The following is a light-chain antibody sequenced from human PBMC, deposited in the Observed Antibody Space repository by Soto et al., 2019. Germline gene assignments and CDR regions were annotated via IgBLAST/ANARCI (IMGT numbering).Light chain of an antibody. Sequence: PGESAAVYCGGSQGLRRNYLAWYQQKPGQAPRLLIYGASSRATDFPDRFSGSGSGTDFTLTISRLEPEDFAVYYCQQYGSSITFGQGTRLEIK. CDR2: GAS. J-gene: IGKJ5*01. V-gene: IGKV3-20*01. CDR1: QGLRRNY. CDR3: QQYGSSIT.